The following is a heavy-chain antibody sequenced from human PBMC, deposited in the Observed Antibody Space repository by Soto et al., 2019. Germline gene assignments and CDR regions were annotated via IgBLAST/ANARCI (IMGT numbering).Heavy chain of an antibody. Sequence: ASETLSLPRTVSGGSLSSYYWSWIRQPPGKGLEWIGYIYYSGSTNYNPSLKSRVTISVDTSKNQFSLKLSSVTAADTAVYYCARHCSSTSCYWGGYYHYYGMDVWGQGTTVTVSS. V-gene: IGHV4-59*08. D-gene: IGHD2-2*01. CDR2: IYYSGST. CDR1: GGSLSSYY. J-gene: IGHJ6*02. CDR3: ARHCSSTSCYWGGYYHYYGMDV.